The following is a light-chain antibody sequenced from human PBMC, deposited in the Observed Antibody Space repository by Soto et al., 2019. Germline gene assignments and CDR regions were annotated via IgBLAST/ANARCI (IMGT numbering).Light chain of an antibody. CDR2: EAS. J-gene: IGKJ1*01. Sequence: IRMTQSPSTQSASVGDRVTITCRASQSIGNWLAWYQQKPGRAPKFLIYEASSLESGVPSRFSGSGSGTEFTLTISGLQPDDFATYYCQQYKSYPLTFGPGTKVEIK. V-gene: IGKV1-5*03. CDR3: QQYKSYPLT. CDR1: QSIGNW.